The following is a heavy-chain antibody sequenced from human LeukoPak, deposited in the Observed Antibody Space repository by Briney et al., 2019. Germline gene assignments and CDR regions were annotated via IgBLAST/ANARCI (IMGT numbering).Heavy chain of an antibody. V-gene: IGHV4-59*01. CDR3: ARVDILTGYYKGGTFDY. Sequence: SETLSLTCTVSGGSISSYYWSWIRQPPGKGLEWIGYIYYSGSTNYNPSLKSRVTISVDTSKNQFSLKLSSVTAADTAVYYCARVDILTGYYKGGTFDYWGQGTLVTVSS. D-gene: IGHD3-9*01. CDR1: GGSISSYY. J-gene: IGHJ4*02. CDR2: IYYSGST.